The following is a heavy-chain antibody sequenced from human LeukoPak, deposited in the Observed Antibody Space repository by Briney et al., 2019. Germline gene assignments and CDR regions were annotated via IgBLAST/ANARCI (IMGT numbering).Heavy chain of an antibody. J-gene: IGHJ5*02. V-gene: IGHV4-30-4*01. D-gene: IGHD6-19*01. CDR2: IYYSGNT. CDR3: ARVGGIAVAGAQFDP. CDR1: GDSISSGDYY. Sequence: SETLSLTCSVSGDSISSGDYYWSWIRQPPGKGLEWIGYIYYSGNTYYNPSLESRVIISVDTSKNQFSLRLRSVTAADTAVYYCARVGGIAVAGAQFDPWGQGTLVTVSS.